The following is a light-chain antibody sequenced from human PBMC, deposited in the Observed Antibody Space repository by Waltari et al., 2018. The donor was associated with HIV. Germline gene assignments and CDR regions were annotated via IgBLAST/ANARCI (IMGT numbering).Light chain of an antibody. CDR3: CSYAGSSSLVV. V-gene: IGLV2-23*01. Sequence: QSALTQPASVSGSRGPSITISCTGISSDVGSHNLVSWYQKHPGKAPKVMIFEGSKRPSGVSNRFSGSKSGNTASLTISGLQAEDEADYYCCSYAGSSSLVVFGGGTKLTVL. CDR2: EGS. CDR1: SSDVGSHNL. J-gene: IGLJ2*01.